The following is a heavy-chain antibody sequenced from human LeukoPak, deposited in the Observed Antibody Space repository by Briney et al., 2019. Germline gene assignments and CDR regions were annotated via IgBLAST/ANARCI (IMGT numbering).Heavy chain of an antibody. D-gene: IGHD5-12*01. CDR3: ARVATTTNPPQRPFDY. CDR1: GYSINSGYC. V-gene: IGHV4-38-2*01. Sequence: PSETLSLTCAVSGYSINSGYCWGWIRQPPGKGLEWIRSIYHSGSTYYNPSLKCRVTISVDTSKNQFSLKLSSVTAADTAVYYCARVATTTNPPQRPFDYWGQGTLVTVSS. J-gene: IGHJ4*02. CDR2: IYHSGST.